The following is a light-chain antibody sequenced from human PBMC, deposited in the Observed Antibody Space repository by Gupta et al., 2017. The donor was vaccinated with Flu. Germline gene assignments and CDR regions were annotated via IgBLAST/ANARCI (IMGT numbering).Light chain of an antibody. V-gene: IGLV2-14*01. J-gene: IGLJ2*01. CDR1: SSDVGGYNY. CDR2: EVN. Sequence: QSALTQPASVSVSPGQSITISCTGTSSDVGGYNYVSWYQQNPGKAPKFIIYEVNNRPSGVSNRFSGSKSGNTASLTISGLQAEDEADYYCSSYSSSSTPYLVFGGGTKLTVL. CDR3: SSYSSSSTPYLV.